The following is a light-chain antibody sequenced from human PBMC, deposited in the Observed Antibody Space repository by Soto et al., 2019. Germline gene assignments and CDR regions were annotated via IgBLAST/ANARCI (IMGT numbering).Light chain of an antibody. J-gene: IGLJ2*01. Sequence: QSALTQPASVSGSPGQSITISCTGTSSDVGGHNYVSWYQQHPGTAPKLMIYEVTNQPSGVSNRFSGSKSGNTASLTISGLQAEDEADYYCSSYTSSTTLDVVFGGGTKVTVL. CDR1: SSDVGGHNY. CDR2: EVT. CDR3: SSYTSSTTLDVV. V-gene: IGLV2-14*01.